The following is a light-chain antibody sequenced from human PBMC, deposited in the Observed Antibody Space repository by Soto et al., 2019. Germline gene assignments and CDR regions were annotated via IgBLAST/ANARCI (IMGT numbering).Light chain of an antibody. CDR3: QQYGSSPPWA. V-gene: IGKV3-20*01. J-gene: IGKJ1*01. CDR2: GAS. CDR1: QSVNNNY. Sequence: EIVLTQSPGTLSLSPGERATLSCRTSQSVNNNYLAWYQQKPGQAPRLLIYGASNRATGIPDRFSGSGSGTDFILTVSRLEPEYFAVYNCQQYGSSPPWAFGQGTKVDIK.